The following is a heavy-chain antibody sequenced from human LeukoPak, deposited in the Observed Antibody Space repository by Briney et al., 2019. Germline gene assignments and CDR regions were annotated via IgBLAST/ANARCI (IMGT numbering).Heavy chain of an antibody. CDR3: ARDRGYSYGYLFGY. CDR1: GFTFSSYS. V-gene: IGHV3-21*01. D-gene: IGHD5-18*01. Sequence: GGSLRLFCAASGFTFSSYSMNWVRQAPGKGLEGVSSISSSSSYIYYADSVKGRFTISRDNAKHSLYLQMNSLRAEDTAVYYCARDRGYSYGYLFGYWGQGTLVTVSS. CDR2: ISSSSSYI. J-gene: IGHJ4*02.